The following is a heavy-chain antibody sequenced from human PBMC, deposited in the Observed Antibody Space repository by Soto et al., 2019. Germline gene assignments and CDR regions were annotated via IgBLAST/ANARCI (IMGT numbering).Heavy chain of an antibody. CDR1: GFTFSSYA. J-gene: IGHJ6*02. V-gene: IGHV3-30-3*01. CDR3: ARDYNRFTSGYGFSMDV. D-gene: IGHD5-12*01. CDR2: ISYDGSNK. Sequence: QVQLVESGGGVVQPGRSLRLSCAASGFTFSSYAMHWVRQAPGKGLEWVAVISYDGSNKYYADSVKGRFTISRDNSKNPLYLQMNSLRAEYTAVYYCARDYNRFTSGYGFSMDVWGQGPRVTVSS.